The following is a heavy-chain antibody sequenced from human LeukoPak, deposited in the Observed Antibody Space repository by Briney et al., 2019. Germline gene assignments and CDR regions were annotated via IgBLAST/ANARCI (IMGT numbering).Heavy chain of an antibody. D-gene: IGHD6-13*01. Sequence: ASVKVSCKASGYTFTGYYMHWVRQAPGQGLEWMGWINPNSGGTNYAQKFQGRVTMTRDTSISTAYMELSRLRSDDTAVYYCARGYAAGPYYYFDYWGQGTLVTVSS. J-gene: IGHJ4*02. V-gene: IGHV1-2*02. CDR1: GYTFTGYY. CDR3: ARGYAAGPYYYFDY. CDR2: INPNSGGT.